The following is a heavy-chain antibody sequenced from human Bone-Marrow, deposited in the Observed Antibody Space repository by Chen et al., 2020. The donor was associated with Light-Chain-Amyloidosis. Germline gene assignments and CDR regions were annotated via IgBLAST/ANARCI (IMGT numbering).Heavy chain of an antibody. V-gene: IGHV5-51*01. CDR1: GYTFPNYW. D-gene: IGHD5-12*01. J-gene: IGHJ4*02. CDR2: IYPDDSDA. Sequence: EVQLEQSGPEVKKPGESLKISCKGSGYTFPNYWIGWVRQIPGKGLEWMGVIYPDDSDARYSPSFEGQVTISADKSITTDYLQWRSLKASDTAMYYCARRRDGYNFDYWGQGTLVTVSS. CDR3: ARRRDGYNFDY.